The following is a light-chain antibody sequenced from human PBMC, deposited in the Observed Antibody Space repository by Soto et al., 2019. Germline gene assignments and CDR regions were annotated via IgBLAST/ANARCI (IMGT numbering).Light chain of an antibody. CDR2: AAS. V-gene: IGKV1-8*01. J-gene: IGKJ4*01. CDR3: QQYYSSPLT. CDR1: QGISSY. Sequence: AIRMTQSPSSFSASTGDRVTITCRASQGISSYLAWYQQKPGKAPKLLIYAASTLQSGVPSRFSGSGSGTDFTLTVSCLQSEDFAKYYCQQYYSSPLTFGGGTKVEIK.